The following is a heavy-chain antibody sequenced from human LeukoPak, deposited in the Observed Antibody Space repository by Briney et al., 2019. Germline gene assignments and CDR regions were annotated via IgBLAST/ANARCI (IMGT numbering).Heavy chain of an antibody. Sequence: ASVKVSCKASGYTFTGYYMHWVRQAPGQGLEWMGWINPNSGGTNYAQKFQGRVTMTRDTSISTAYMELSRLRSDDTAVYYCASESELRYFDWPYWAHFDYWGQGTLVTVSS. CDR1: GYTFTGYY. CDR3: ASESELRYFDWPYWAHFDY. V-gene: IGHV1-2*02. J-gene: IGHJ4*02. D-gene: IGHD3-9*01. CDR2: INPNSGGT.